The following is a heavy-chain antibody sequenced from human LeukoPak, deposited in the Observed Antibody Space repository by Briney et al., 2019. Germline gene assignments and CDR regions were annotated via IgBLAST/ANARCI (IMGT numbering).Heavy chain of an antibody. D-gene: IGHD6-19*01. CDR1: GGTFSSYA. J-gene: IGHJ5*02. CDR2: IIPIFGTA. CDR3: ARAVAGNVGGNWFEP. V-gene: IGHV1-69*05. Sequence: GASVKLSCKASGGTFSSYAISWVRQSPGQGLEWMGRIIPIFGTANYAQKFQGIVTITTDESTSSAYMERSITRSENTADYYWARAVAGNVGGNWFEPWGRETLVSVSS.